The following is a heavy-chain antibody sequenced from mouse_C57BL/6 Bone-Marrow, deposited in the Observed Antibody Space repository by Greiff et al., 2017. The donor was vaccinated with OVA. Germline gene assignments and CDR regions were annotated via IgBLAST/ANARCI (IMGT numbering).Heavy chain of an antibody. J-gene: IGHJ2*01. V-gene: IGHV1-50*01. CDR3: ARLGVY. Sequence: QVQLQQPGAELVKPGASVKLSCKASGYTFTSYWMQWVKQRPGQGLEWIGEIDPSDSYTNYNQKFKGKATLTVDKSSSTAYMQLISLTSEDSAVSSCARLGVYWRHGTTLTVSS. CDR2: IDPSDSYT. CDR1: GYTFTSYW. D-gene: IGHD2-14*01.